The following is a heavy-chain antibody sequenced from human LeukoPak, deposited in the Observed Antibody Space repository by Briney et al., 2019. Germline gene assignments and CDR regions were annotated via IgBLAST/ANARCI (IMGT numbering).Heavy chain of an antibody. D-gene: IGHD2-2*02. V-gene: IGHV4-4*07. J-gene: IGHJ6*02. CDR3: ARDSGGYCSSTSCYSNYYYGMGV. CDR1: GGSISSYY. CDR2: IYTSGST. Sequence: PSETLSLTCTVSGGSISSYYWSWIRQPAGKGLEWIGRIYTSGSTNYNPSLKSRVTMSVDTSKNQFSLKLSSVTAADTAVYYCARDSGGYCSSTSCYSNYYYGMGVWGQGTTVTVSS.